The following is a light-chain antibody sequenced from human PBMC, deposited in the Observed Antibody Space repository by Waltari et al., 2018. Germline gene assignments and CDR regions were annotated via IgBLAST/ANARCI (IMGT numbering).Light chain of an antibody. J-gene: IGKJ4*01. Sequence: DIVLTQSPATLSLSPGDRATLSCRASQNVNNYLAWFQQKPGQAPRLLIYDVSTRATGIPSRFTGSGSRTDFTLGISSVEPEVVAVYYCQQRSTWPLTFGGGTQVEIK. CDR1: QNVNNY. CDR2: DVS. V-gene: IGKV3-11*01. CDR3: QQRSTWPLT.